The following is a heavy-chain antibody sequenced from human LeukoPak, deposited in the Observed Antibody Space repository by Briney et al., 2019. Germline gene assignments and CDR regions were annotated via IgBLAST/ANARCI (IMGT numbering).Heavy chain of an antibody. Sequence: ASVRVSCKASGYTFTDYYMHWVRQAPGQGLEWMGWINPNSGGTNYAQKFQGRVTMTTDTSISTAYMEVSRLRSDDTAVYYCARVRIGQQLDKYYYYAMDVWGQGTTVTVSS. CDR3: ARVRIGQQLDKYYYYAMDV. J-gene: IGHJ6*02. V-gene: IGHV1-2*02. CDR1: GYTFTDYY. CDR2: INPNSGGT. D-gene: IGHD6-13*01.